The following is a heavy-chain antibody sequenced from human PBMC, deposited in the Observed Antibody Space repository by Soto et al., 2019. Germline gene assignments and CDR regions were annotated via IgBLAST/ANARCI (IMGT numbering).Heavy chain of an antibody. D-gene: IGHD5-12*01. CDR3: ARGLPNFSSFDS. CDR1: GFTFSSYW. CDR2: GSGAGSST. J-gene: IGHJ4*02. V-gene: IGHV3-74*01. Sequence: EVQLVESGGGLVQPGESLRLSCAASGFTFSSYWMHWIRQAPGKGRVWVSRGSGAGSSTVYANSVKGPLTISRDNAKNSLYLQMNSLSDEDTAVYYCARGLPNFSSFDSWGQGTLVIVSS.